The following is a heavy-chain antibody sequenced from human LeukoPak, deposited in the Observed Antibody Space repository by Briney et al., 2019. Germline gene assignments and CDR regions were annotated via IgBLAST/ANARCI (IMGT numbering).Heavy chain of an antibody. Sequence: PSETLSLTCAVYGGSFSGYYWSWIRQPPGRGLEWIGEINHSGSTNYNPSLKSRVTISVDTTKNQFSLKLSSVTAADTAVCYCARLYDYSNSLDYWGQGTLVTVSS. CDR1: GGSFSGYY. CDR2: INHSGST. V-gene: IGHV4-34*01. J-gene: IGHJ4*02. D-gene: IGHD4-11*01. CDR3: ARLYDYSNSLDY.